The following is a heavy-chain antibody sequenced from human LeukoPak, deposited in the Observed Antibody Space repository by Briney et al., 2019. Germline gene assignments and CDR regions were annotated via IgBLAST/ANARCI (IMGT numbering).Heavy chain of an antibody. J-gene: IGHJ4*02. CDR2: ISGSGGST. V-gene: IGHV3-23*01. D-gene: IGHD4-17*01. CDR3: AKGGGYGDYEFDY. CDR1: GFTFSSYA. Sequence: GGPLRLSCAASGFTFSSYAMSWVRQAPGKGLEWVSAISGSGGSTYYADSVKGRFTISRDNSKNTLYLQMNSLRAEDTAVYYCAKGGGYGDYEFDYWGQGTLVTVSS.